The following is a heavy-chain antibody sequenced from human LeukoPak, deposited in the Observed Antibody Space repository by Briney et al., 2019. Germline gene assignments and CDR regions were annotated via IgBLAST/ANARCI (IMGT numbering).Heavy chain of an antibody. V-gene: IGHV3-9*01. Sequence: PGGSLRLSCAASGFTFDDYAMHWVRQAPGKGLGWVAGISWNSGSIGYVDSVKGRFTISRDNAKNSLYLQMNSLRAEDTALYYCAKDISPGYYDSSGYYSFMPGYWGQGTLVTVSS. CDR3: AKDISPGYYDSSGYYSFMPGY. CDR2: ISWNSGSI. J-gene: IGHJ4*02. CDR1: GFTFDDYA. D-gene: IGHD3-22*01.